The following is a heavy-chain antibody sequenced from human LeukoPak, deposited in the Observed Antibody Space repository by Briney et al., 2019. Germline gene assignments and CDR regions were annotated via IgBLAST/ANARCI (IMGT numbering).Heavy chain of an antibody. CDR3: AKDVVEIGFPY. D-gene: IGHD2-21*01. Sequence: PGGSLRLSCAASGFTFSSYGMHWVRQAPGKGLEWVAVISYDGSNKYYADSVKGRFTISRDNSKNTLYLQMNSLRAEDTAVYYCAKDVVEIGFPYWGQGTLVTVSS. CDR2: ISYDGSNK. J-gene: IGHJ4*02. V-gene: IGHV3-30*18. CDR1: GFTFSSYG.